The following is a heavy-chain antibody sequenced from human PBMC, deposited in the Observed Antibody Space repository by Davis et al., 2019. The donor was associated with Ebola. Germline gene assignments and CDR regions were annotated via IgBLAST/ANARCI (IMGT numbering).Heavy chain of an antibody. Sequence: AASVKVSCKASGYTFTNYGITWVRQAPGQGLEWMGWINPHNGNTNYAQNVQGRVIMTSDTATTTAYMEVGSLRSDDTAVYYCARAQFPTTSYHWGQGTLVTGSS. CDR3: ARAQFPTTSYH. CDR1: GYTFTNYG. V-gene: IGHV1-18*04. J-gene: IGHJ5*02. D-gene: IGHD1-1*01. CDR2: INPHNGNT.